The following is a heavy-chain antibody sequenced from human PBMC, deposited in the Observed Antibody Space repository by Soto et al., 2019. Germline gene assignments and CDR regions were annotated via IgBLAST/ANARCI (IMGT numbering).Heavy chain of an antibody. CDR2: IKQDGTEK. CDR3: VTGDHAYY. J-gene: IGHJ4*02. V-gene: IGHV3-7*03. Sequence: EVQLVESGGALVRPGEPLRPSCAASGITTSTNCMDWFRQVPGRGLEWVATIKQDGTEKYYMDSLKGRFTISRDNAFNSLYLQMSSLRAEDTAVYFCVTGDHAYYWGQGTLVTVSS. CDR1: GITTSTNC. D-gene: IGHD3-10*01.